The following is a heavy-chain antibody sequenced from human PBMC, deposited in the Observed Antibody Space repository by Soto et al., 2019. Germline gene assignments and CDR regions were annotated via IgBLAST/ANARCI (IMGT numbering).Heavy chain of an antibody. J-gene: IGHJ4*02. CDR2: INHSGTV. CDR3: ARAGAALVRGSIGGFDY. D-gene: IGHD3-10*01. Sequence: QVHLQQWGAGLLKPSETLSLTCAVNGGAFNGYYWTWIRQSPGKGVQWIGEINHSGTVDYNPSLKSRVTFSIDTSKKQFSLALTSVTAADTAVYYCARAGAALVRGSIGGFDYWGKGTLVTVSS. V-gene: IGHV4-34*01. CDR1: GGAFNGYY.